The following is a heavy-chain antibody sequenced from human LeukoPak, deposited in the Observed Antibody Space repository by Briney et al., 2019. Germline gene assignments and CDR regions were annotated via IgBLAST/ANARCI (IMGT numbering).Heavy chain of an antibody. CDR3: ARTNTVTTSCLDY. J-gene: IGHJ4*02. D-gene: IGHD4-17*01. V-gene: IGHV4-34*01. CDR1: GGSFSGYY. Sequence: SETLSLTCAVYGGSFSGYYWSWIRQPPGKGLEWIGEINHSGSTNYNPSLKSRVTISVDTSKNQFSLKLSSVTAADTAVYYCARTNTVTTSCLDYWGQGTLVTVSS. CDR2: INHSGST.